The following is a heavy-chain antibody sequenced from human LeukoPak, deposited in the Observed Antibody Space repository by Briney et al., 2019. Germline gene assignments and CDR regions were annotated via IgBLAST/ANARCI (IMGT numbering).Heavy chain of an antibody. V-gene: IGHV5-10-1*01. CDR1: KYSFINYW. CDR2: IDPSDSYI. Sequence: GESLKISCKGSKYSFINYWITWVRQMPGKGLEWMGTIDPSDSYINYSPSFQGHVTISADKSISTAYLQWGSLKASDTAMYFCARLLIGYSSSSWFDPWGQGTLVTVSS. J-gene: IGHJ5*02. D-gene: IGHD6-6*01. CDR3: ARLLIGYSSSSWFDP.